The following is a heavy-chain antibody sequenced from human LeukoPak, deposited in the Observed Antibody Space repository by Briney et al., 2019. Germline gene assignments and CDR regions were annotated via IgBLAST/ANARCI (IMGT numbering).Heavy chain of an antibody. CDR1: GFTFSSYT. CDR3: ARSKVLRSGSPVGY. J-gene: IGHJ4*02. CDR2: ISGSNSYI. D-gene: IGHD4-17*01. V-gene: IGHV3-21*01. Sequence: GGSLRLSCAASGFTFSSYTMHWIRQAPGKGLEWVSSISGSNSYIFYADSVKGRFTVSRDNAKDSLYLQMNSLRAEDTAVYYCARSKVLRSGSPVGYWGQGTLVTVSS.